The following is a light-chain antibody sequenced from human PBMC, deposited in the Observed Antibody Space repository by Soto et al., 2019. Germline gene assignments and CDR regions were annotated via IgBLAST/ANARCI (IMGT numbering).Light chain of an antibody. CDR3: HQRRSWPRT. V-gene: IGKV3-11*01. CDR2: DSS. CDR1: QTVFSR. J-gene: IGKJ1*01. Sequence: EIVLTQSPATLSSSPGERATLSCRASQTVFSRLAWYQHKPGQATRLLIYDSSNRATGIPARFSGSGSGTDFTLTIDSLEPEDFAVYYCHQRRSWPRTFGQGTKVEI.